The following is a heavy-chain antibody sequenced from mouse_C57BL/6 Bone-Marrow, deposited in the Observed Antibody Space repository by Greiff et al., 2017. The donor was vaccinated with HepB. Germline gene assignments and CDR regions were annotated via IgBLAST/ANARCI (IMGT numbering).Heavy chain of an antibody. Sequence: VQLQQSGPGLVQPSQSLSITCTVSGFSLTSYGVHWVRQSPGKGLEWLGVIWRGGSTDYNAAFMSRLSITKDNSKSQVFFKMNSTQADDTAIYYCAKSFHTYYAKDYWGQGTSVTVSS. J-gene: IGHJ4*01. CDR1: GFSLTSYG. V-gene: IGHV2-5*01. CDR3: AKSFHTYYAKDY. CDR2: IWRGGST.